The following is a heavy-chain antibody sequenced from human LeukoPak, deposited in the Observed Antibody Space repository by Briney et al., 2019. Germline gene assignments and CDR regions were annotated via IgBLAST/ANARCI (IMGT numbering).Heavy chain of an antibody. CDR2: INHSGST. Sequence: SETLSLTCAVYGGSFSGYYWSWIRQPPGKGLEWIGEINHSGSTNYNPSLKSRVTISVDTSKNQFSLKLSSVTAADTAIYYCAKDVRYHSGSYQDSWGQGTLVTVSS. CDR3: AKDVRYHSGSYQDS. D-gene: IGHD1-26*01. CDR1: GGSFSGYY. J-gene: IGHJ4*02. V-gene: IGHV4-34*01.